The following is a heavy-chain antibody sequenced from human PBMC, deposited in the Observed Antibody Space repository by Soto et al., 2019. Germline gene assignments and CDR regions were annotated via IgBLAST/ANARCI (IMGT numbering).Heavy chain of an antibody. J-gene: IGHJ4*02. D-gene: IGHD6-6*01. V-gene: IGHV3-11*06. Sequence: GGSLRLSCAASGFTFSDYYMSWIRQVPGKGLEWVSYISGSSSYAIYTESVKGRFTISRNNAKNSLYLQMNSLRAEDTAIYYCARDSSIVPRPIDYWGQGTLVTVSS. CDR3: ARDSSIVPRPIDY. CDR2: ISGSSSYA. CDR1: GFTFSDYY.